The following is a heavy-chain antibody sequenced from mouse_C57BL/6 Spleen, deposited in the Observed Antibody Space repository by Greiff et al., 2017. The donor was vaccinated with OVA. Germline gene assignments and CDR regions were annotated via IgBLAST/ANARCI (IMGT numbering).Heavy chain of an antibody. Sequence: QVQLQQSGAELARPGASVKMSCKASGYTFTSYTMHWVKQRPGQGLEWIGYINPSSGYTKYNQKFKDKATLTADKSSSTAYMQLSSLTSEDSAVYYCARSGYGSSYVNYWGQGTTLTVSS. J-gene: IGHJ2*01. D-gene: IGHD1-1*01. CDR3: ARSGYGSSYVNY. CDR1: GYTFTSYT. V-gene: IGHV1-4*01. CDR2: INPSSGYT.